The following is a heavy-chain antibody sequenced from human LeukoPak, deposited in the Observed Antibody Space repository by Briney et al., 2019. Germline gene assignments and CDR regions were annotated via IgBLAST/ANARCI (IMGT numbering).Heavy chain of an antibody. D-gene: IGHD6-25*01. CDR1: GFMFSGSA. V-gene: IGHV3-73*01. CDR2: IRSKDNNFAP. CDR3: VRHTPPESGRDGFGI. Sequence: GGSLRLSCAASGFMFSGSAIHWVRQASGKGLEWVARIRSKDNNFAPVYAASVKGRFTISRDDSKNTAYLQMNSLKTEDTAVYYCVRHTPPESGRDGFGIWGQGTMVTVSS. J-gene: IGHJ3*02.